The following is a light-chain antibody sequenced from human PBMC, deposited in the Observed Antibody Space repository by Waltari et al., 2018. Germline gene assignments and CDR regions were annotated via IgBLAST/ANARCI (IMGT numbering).Light chain of an antibody. CDR2: GVT. CDR1: NSDIAHYDY. J-gene: IGLJ2*01. Sequence: QSALTQPAVVTGSPGQSITISCTGSNSDIAHYDYVSWYQQHPGKAPQLLIHGVTHRPSGVSDRFSGSKSGNTASLTISGLQPEDEAVYVCSSYTSSRTSFGEGTRLTVL. V-gene: IGLV2-14*03. CDR3: SSYTSSRTS.